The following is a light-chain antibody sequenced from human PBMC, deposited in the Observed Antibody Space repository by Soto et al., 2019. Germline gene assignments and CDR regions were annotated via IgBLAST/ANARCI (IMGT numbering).Light chain of an antibody. V-gene: IGKV3-11*01. Sequence: EIVLTQSPATLSLSPGERATLSCRASQSVGSSLAWYQQKPGQAPRLLINDASNRATGIPARFSGSGSGTDFTLTISSLEPEDFAVYYCQDYGTSWTFGQGTKVEVK. J-gene: IGKJ1*01. CDR1: QSVGSS. CDR3: QDYGTSWT. CDR2: DAS.